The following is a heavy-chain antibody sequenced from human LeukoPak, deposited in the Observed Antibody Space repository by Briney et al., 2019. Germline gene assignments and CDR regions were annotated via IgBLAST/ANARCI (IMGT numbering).Heavy chain of an antibody. J-gene: IGHJ6*02. CDR3: AKDIGWLLIYGMDV. Sequence: GRSLRLSCAASGFTFDDYAMHWVRQAPGRGLEWVSGISWNGGSIGYADSAKGRFTISRDNAKNSLYLQMNSLRAEDTALYYCAKDIGWLLIYGMDVWGQGTTVTVSS. D-gene: IGHD2-21*02. V-gene: IGHV3-9*01. CDR1: GFTFDDYA. CDR2: ISWNGGSI.